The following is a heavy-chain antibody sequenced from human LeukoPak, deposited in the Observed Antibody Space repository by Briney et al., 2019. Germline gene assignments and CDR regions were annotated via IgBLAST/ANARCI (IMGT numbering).Heavy chain of an antibody. V-gene: IGHV4-38-2*02. CDR3: ASGASDAFDI. CDR1: GYSISSGYY. Sequence: IPSETLSLTCTVSGYSISSGYYWGWIRQPPGKGLEWIGSIYHSGSTYYNPSLKSRVTISVDTSKDQFSLKLSSVTAADTAVYYCASGASDAFDIWGQGTTVTVSS. CDR2: IYHSGST. J-gene: IGHJ3*02.